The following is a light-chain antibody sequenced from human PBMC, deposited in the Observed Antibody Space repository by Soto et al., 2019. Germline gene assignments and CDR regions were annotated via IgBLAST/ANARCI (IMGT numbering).Light chain of an antibody. CDR1: ISNIGTNY. V-gene: IGLV1-47*01. CDR3: AAWDDTVRSYV. J-gene: IGLJ1*01. CDR2: RDN. Sequence: QSVLTQPPSVSGTPGQRVTISCSGGISNIGTNYVHWFQQLPGTAPKVLSNRDNQRPSGVPGRFSGSKSGTSASLAIRGLRSEDEAEYYCAAWDDTVRSYVFGTGTKLTVL.